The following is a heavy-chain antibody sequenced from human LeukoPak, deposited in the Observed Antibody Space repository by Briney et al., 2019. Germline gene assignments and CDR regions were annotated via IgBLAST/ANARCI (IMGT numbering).Heavy chain of an antibody. V-gene: IGHV3-23*01. CDR3: ARDVDVIVVALDY. CDR1: GFTFSNYA. J-gene: IGHJ4*02. CDR2: ISGSGYNT. Sequence: GGSLRLSWAASGFTFSNYAISCVRQAPGKGLEWVSAISGSGYNTYYADSVKGRFTISRDNAKNSLYLQMNSLRVDDTAVYYCARDVDVIVVALDYWGQGTLVTVSS. D-gene: IGHD3-22*01.